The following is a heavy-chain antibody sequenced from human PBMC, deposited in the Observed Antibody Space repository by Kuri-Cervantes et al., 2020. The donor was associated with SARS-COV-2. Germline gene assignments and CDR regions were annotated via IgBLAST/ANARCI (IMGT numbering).Heavy chain of an antibody. CDR1: GFTFSSYG. Sequence: GESLKISCAASGFTFSSYGMHWVRQAPGKGLEWVAFIRYDGSNKYYADSVKGRFTISRDNSKNTLYLQMNSLRAEDTAVYYCAKDQATAPRRAFDIWGQGTMVTVSS. J-gene: IGHJ3*02. D-gene: IGHD1-26*01. CDR2: IRYDGSNK. CDR3: AKDQATAPRRAFDI. V-gene: IGHV3-30*02.